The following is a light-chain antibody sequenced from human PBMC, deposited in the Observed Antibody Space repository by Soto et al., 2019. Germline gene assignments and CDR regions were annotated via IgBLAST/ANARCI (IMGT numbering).Light chain of an antibody. CDR1: SRDVGGYNY. V-gene: IGLV2-14*01. CDR3: SSYTSSSTLLV. J-gene: IGLJ1*01. Sequence: QSLLTQPASVSASPGQSITISCTGTSRDVGGYNYVSLYQQHPGKAPKLMIYGVSKRPSGVSHRFSGSKSGNTASLTISGLQDEDEADYYCSSYTSSSTLLVFGTGTKVTVL. CDR2: GVS.